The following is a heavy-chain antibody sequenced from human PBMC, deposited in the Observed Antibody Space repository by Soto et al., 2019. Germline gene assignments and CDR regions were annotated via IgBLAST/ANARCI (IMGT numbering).Heavy chain of an antibody. Sequence: EVQLVEAGGGLVQPGGSLRLSCAASGFTFSSYSMNWVRQAPGKGLEWVSYISSSSSTIYYADSVKGRFTISRDNAKNSLYLQTNSRRYEAADVYYCARYSRNYLNGFDPWGQGTLVTVSS. CDR2: ISSSSSTI. V-gene: IGHV3-48*02. J-gene: IGHJ5*02. CDR3: ARYSRNYLNGFDP. D-gene: IGHD4-4*01. CDR1: GFTFSSYS.